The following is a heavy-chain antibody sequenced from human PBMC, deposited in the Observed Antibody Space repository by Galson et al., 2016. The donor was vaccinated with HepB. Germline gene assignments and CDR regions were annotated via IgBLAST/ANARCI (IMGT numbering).Heavy chain of an antibody. J-gene: IGHJ4*02. CDR1: GLTFSRFW. D-gene: IGHD3-22*01. V-gene: IGHV3-74*01. Sequence: SLRLSCAASGLTFSRFWMHWVRQVPGKGLVWVSHINSDGSSTDYADSVKGRFTISRDNAKNTLYLQMDSLGAEDTAVYHCVTYYYDSGGYSYWGQGTLVTVAS. CDR3: VTYYYDSGGYSY. CDR2: INSDGSST.